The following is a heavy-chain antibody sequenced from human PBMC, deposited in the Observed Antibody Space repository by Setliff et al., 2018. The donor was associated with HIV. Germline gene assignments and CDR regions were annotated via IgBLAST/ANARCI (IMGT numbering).Heavy chain of an antibody. CDR1: GYTFSTYG. CDR2: ISVYNDNT. CDR3: ARVDGYNNYDSGGLDY. Sequence: ASVKVSCKASGYTFSTYGISWVRQAPGQGLEWMGWISVYNDNTNYAQKFQGRVTMTTDTSTNTAYMELRSLRSDDTAVYHCARVDGYNNYDSGGLDYWGQGTLVPSPQ. V-gene: IGHV1-18*01. J-gene: IGHJ4*02. D-gene: IGHD3-16*01.